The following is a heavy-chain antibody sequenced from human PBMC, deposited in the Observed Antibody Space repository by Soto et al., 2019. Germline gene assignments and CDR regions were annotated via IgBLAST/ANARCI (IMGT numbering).Heavy chain of an antibody. CDR2: IIPIFGTA. J-gene: IGHJ5*02. CDR3: ASDWTRIAAEGRWFDP. D-gene: IGHD6-6*01. CDR1: GGTFSSYA. Sequence: QVQLVQSGAEVKKPGSSVKVSCKASGGTFSSYAISWVRQAPGQGLEWMGGIIPIFGTANYAQKFQGRVTITADEATSTAYMELISLRSEDTAVYYCASDWTRIAAEGRWFDPWGQGTLVTVSS. V-gene: IGHV1-69*12.